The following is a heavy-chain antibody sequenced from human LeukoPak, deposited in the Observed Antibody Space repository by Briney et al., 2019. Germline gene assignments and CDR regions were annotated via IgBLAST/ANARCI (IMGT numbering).Heavy chain of an antibody. Sequence: ASVKVSCKASGYTFTSYAISWVRQAPGQGLEWMGWISAYNGNTNYAQKLQGRVTMTTDTSTSTAYMELRSLRSDDTAVYYCARCIFGVVLNVTNWFDPWGQGTLVTVSS. V-gene: IGHV1-18*01. CDR3: ARCIFGVVLNVTNWFDP. J-gene: IGHJ5*02. D-gene: IGHD3-3*01. CDR2: ISAYNGNT. CDR1: GYTFTSYA.